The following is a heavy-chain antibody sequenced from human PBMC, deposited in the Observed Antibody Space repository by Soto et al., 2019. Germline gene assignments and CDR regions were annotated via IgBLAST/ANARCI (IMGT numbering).Heavy chain of an antibody. V-gene: IGHV4-34*01. CDR2: INHSGST. CDR3: ARGGGLSIFGVVQDYYGMDV. D-gene: IGHD3-3*02. J-gene: IGHJ6*02. CDR1: GGSFSGYY. Sequence: NPSETLSLTCAVYGGSFSGYYWSWIRQPPGKGLEWIGEINHSGSTNYNPSLKSRVTISVDTSKNQFSLKLSSVTAADTAVYYCARGGGLSIFGVVQDYYGMDVWGQGTTVTVSS.